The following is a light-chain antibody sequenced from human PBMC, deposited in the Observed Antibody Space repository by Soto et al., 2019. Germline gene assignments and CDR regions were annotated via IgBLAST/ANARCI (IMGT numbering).Light chain of an antibody. CDR2: ETT. V-gene: IGLV2-23*01. Sequence: QSALTQPASVSGSPGQSITISCTGTSSDVGTYDLVSWYQQHPGKAPKLMIFETTKRPSGISSRFSASKSGNKASLTISGLHADDEADYYCCSFRFNNFAVFGGGTKLTVL. CDR3: CSFRFNNFAV. CDR1: SSDVGTYDL. J-gene: IGLJ3*02.